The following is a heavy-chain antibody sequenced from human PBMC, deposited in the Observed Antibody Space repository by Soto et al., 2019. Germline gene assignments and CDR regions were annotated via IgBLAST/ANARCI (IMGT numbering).Heavy chain of an antibody. CDR2: IWYDGSNK. Sequence: PGGSLRLSCAASGFTFSSYGMHWVRQAPGKGLEWVAVIWYDGSNKYYADSVKGRFTISRDNSKNTLYLQMNSLRAEDTAVYYCAKVRLRFLEWLSHHEYHYYGMDVWGQGTTVTVSS. CDR1: GFTFSSYG. V-gene: IGHV3-30*02. J-gene: IGHJ6*02. CDR3: AKVRLRFLEWLSHHEYHYYGMDV. D-gene: IGHD3-3*01.